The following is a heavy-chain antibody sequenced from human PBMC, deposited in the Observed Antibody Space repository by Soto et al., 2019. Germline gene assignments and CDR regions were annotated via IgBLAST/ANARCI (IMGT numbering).Heavy chain of an antibody. J-gene: IGHJ5*01. Sequence: ASVKVSCKASGYTFTGYYMHWVRQAPGQGLEWMGWINPNSGGTNYAQKFQGRVTMTRDTSISTAYMELSRLRSDDTAVYYCARARHSNYGGYDLNWLDSWGQGTLVTVSS. D-gene: IGHD5-12*01. CDR3: ARARHSNYGGYDLNWLDS. CDR2: INPNSGGT. V-gene: IGHV1-2*02. CDR1: GYTFTGYY.